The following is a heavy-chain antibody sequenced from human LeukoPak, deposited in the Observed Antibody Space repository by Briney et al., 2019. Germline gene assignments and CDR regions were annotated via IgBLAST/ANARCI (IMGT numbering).Heavy chain of an antibody. D-gene: IGHD3-22*01. CDR3: ARELHYYDSSGYLHP. Sequence: GGSLRLSCAASGFTFSTYGMHWVRQAPGKGLEWVSYISSSSSTIYYADSVKGRFTISRDNSKNTLYLQMNSLRAEDTAVYYCARELHYYDSSGYLHPWGQGTLVTVSS. CDR2: ISSSSSTI. CDR1: GFTFSTYG. J-gene: IGHJ5*02. V-gene: IGHV3-48*01.